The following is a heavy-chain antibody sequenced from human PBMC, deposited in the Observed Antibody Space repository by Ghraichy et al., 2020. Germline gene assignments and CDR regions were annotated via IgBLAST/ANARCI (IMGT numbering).Heavy chain of an antibody. V-gene: IGHV4-59*01. Sequence: TLSLTCTVSGGSISTYHWSWIRQPPGKGLEWLGYIYYDGYSNYIPSLKSRLTFSIDRLKNQFSLNLKSVTAADTAVYYCARVNGWYFDLWGRGTLVTVSS. CDR2: IYYDGYS. D-gene: IGHD1-1*01. CDR3: ARVNGWYFDL. CDR1: GGSISTYH. J-gene: IGHJ2*01.